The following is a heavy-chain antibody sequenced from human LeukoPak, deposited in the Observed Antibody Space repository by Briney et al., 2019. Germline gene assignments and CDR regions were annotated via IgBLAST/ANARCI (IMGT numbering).Heavy chain of an antibody. V-gene: IGHV4-61*02. J-gene: IGHJ4*02. D-gene: IGHD2-15*01. Sequence: SQTLSLTCTVSGGSISSGSYYWNWIWQPAGKGLEWIGRIYSSGSTNYNPSLKSRVTMSVDTSKNQFSLKLSSVTAADTAMYYCARYCSGSSCYSWGYYFDYWGQGTLVTVSS. CDR3: ARYCSGSSCYSWGYYFDY. CDR2: IYSSGST. CDR1: GGSISSGSYY.